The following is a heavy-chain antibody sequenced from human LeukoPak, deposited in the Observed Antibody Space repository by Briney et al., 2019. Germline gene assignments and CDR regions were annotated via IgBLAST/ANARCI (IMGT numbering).Heavy chain of an antibody. Sequence: GGSLRLSCTAYGFTVSSNYMSWVRQAPGKGLEWVSVIYSGGSTYYADSVKGRFTISRDNSKNTLYLQMNSLRAEDTAVYYCARDITGAADYWGQGTLVTVSS. CDR2: IYSGGST. V-gene: IGHV3-66*02. J-gene: IGHJ4*02. CDR1: GFTVSSNY. D-gene: IGHD1-20*01. CDR3: ARDITGAADY.